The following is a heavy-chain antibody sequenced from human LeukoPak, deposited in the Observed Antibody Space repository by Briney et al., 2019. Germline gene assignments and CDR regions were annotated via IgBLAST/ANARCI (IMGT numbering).Heavy chain of an antibody. D-gene: IGHD5-18*01. CDR1: GFTLGSHD. V-gene: IGHV3-13*01. CDR2: IASGFQT. Sequence: GGSLRFSCTASGFTLGSHDMHWVRQTTGEGLEWVAAIASGFQTFYAGSVKGRFTVSREDARNSLYLQMNSLRAGDTAVYYCVREARGYHYTYFDYWGQGTLVTVSS. CDR3: VREARGYHYTYFDY. J-gene: IGHJ4*02.